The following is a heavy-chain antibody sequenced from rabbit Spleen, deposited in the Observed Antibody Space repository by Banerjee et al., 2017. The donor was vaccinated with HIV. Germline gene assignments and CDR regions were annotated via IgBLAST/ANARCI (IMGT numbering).Heavy chain of an antibody. J-gene: IGHJ4*01. CDR2: INVVTGKA. D-gene: IGHD2-1*01. CDR3: ARDLVGVIGWNFGW. Sequence: QEQLVESGGGLVRPEGSLKLSCKASGFSFSNKAVMCWVRQAPGKGLEWIACINVVTGKAVYASWAKGRFTFSKTSSTTVTLQMTSLTAADTATYFCARDLVGVIGWNFGWWGPGTLVTVS. V-gene: IGHV1S45*01. CDR1: GFSFSNKAV.